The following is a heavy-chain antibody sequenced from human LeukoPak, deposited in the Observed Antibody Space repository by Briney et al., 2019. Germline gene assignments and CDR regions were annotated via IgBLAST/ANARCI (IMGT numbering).Heavy chain of an antibody. D-gene: IGHD3-22*01. Sequence: SETLSLTCAVYGGSFSGYYWSWIRQPPGKGLEWIGEINHSGSTNYNPSLKSRVTISVDTSKNQFPLKLSSVTAADTAVYYCARVSYYYDSSGYYPLNWFDPWGQGTLVTVSS. CDR3: ARVSYYYDSSGYYPLNWFDP. CDR1: GGSFSGYY. CDR2: INHSGST. J-gene: IGHJ5*02. V-gene: IGHV4-34*01.